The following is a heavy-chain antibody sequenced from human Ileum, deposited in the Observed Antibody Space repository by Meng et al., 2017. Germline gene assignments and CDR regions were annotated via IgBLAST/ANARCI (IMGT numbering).Heavy chain of an antibody. V-gene: IGHV4-30-4*01. CDR2: IFYTGAT. CDR1: GGSITSGDYY. Sequence: QVQLQESGPGLVKPSQTLSRNCTVSGGSITSGDYYWSWIRQPPGKGLEWIGYIFYTGATYSNPSLKSRVTVSLDTSKSQFSLKLSSVTAADTAIYYCVSERRRSYFFDYWGQGTPVTVSS. CDR3: VSERRRSYFFDY. J-gene: IGHJ4*02.